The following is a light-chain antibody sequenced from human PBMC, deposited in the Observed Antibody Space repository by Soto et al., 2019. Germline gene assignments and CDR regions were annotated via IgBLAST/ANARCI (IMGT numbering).Light chain of an antibody. J-gene: IGKJ1*01. Sequence: EIVLTQSPGTLSLSPGERATLSCRASQSVSSSYLAWYQQRPGQAPSLVIYGASSRATGIPARFSSSGSGTNFTLTISRLEPEDFAVYDCQQYGSSPTWTFGQGTKVDIK. CDR2: GAS. CDR3: QQYGSSPTWT. CDR1: QSVSSSY. V-gene: IGKV3-20*01.